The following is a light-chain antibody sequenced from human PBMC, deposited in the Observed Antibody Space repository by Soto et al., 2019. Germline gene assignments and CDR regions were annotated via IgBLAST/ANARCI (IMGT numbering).Light chain of an antibody. J-gene: IGKJ4*01. V-gene: IGKV3-20*01. Sequence: EIVLTQSPGTLSLSPGARATLSCRASQSVSSSVLAWYQQKPGQAPRLLIYGASSRATGIPDRFSGSGSGTDFTLTSSRLEPEEFAVYYCQQYDNSPLTFGGGTKVEIK. CDR1: QSVSSSV. CDR2: GAS. CDR3: QQYDNSPLT.